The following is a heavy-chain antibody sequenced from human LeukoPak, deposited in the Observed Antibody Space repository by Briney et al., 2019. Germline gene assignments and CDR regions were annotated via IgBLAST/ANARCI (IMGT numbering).Heavy chain of an antibody. CDR1: GYTFTSYG. CDR3: ARSQPVSYSSSCDY. D-gene: IGHD6-13*01. V-gene: IGHV1-18*01. CDR2: ISAYNGNT. J-gene: IGHJ4*02. Sequence: GASVKVSCKASGYTFTSYGISWVRQAPGQGLEWMGWISAYNGNTNYAQKLQGRVTMTTDTSTSTAYMELRSLRSDDTAVYYCARSQPVSYSSSCDYWGQGTLVTVSS.